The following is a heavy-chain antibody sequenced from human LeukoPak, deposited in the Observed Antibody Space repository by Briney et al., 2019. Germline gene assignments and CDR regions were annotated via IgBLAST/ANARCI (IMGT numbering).Heavy chain of an antibody. V-gene: IGHV3-33*01. CDR3: ARDYLDWYFDL. CDR2: IWYDGSNK. Sequence: GGSLRLSCAASGFTFSSYGMHWVRRAPGKGLEWVAVIWYDGSNKYYADSVKGRFTISRDNSKNTLYLQMNSLRAEDTAVYYCARDYLDWYFDLWGCGTLVTVSS. CDR1: GFTFSSYG. J-gene: IGHJ2*01.